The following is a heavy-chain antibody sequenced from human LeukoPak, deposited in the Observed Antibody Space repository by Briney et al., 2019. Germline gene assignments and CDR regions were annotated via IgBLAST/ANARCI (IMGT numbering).Heavy chain of an antibody. Sequence: ASVKVSCKASGYTFTGHYMHWVRPAPGQGLEWMGWINPNSGDTTYAQNFQGRVTMTRVTSISTAYMELSRLTSDDTAVYYCARTPYSTGSYDYWGQGTLVTVSS. J-gene: IGHJ4*02. V-gene: IGHV1-2*02. CDR2: INPNSGDT. CDR3: ARTPYSTGSYDY. CDR1: GYTFTGHY. D-gene: IGHD6-19*01.